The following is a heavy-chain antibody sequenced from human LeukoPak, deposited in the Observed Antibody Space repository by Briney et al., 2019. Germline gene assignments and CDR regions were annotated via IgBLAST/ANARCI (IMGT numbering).Heavy chain of an antibody. CDR3: ARDFGSVSYY. CDR2: INPNSGDT. V-gene: IGHV1-2*02. CDR1: GYTLTGYY. D-gene: IGHD3-10*01. Sequence: ASVKVSCKACGYTLTGYYIHWVGQAPGQGLEWMGWINPNSGDTNYAQEFQGRVTMTRDPCINTAYMELSRLRSDDTAVYCCARDFGSVSYYWGQGTLVTVSS. J-gene: IGHJ4*02.